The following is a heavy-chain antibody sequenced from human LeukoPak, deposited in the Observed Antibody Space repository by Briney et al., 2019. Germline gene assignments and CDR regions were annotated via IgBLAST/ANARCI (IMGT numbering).Heavy chain of an antibody. Sequence: GESLQISCQGSGYRFTNYWIAWVRRMPGRGLEWMGIIYPGDSDTRYSPSFQGQVTISADKSISTAYLQWSSLKASDTAMYYCARHIPHSSGWSHFDYWGQGTLVTVSS. D-gene: IGHD6-19*01. V-gene: IGHV5-51*01. CDR1: GYRFTNYW. CDR3: ARHIPHSSGWSHFDY. J-gene: IGHJ4*02. CDR2: IYPGDSDT.